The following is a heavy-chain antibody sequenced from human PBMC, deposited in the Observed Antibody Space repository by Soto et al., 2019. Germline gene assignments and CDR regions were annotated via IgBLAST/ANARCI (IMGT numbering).Heavy chain of an antibody. CDR1: GDSVSSPTW. D-gene: IGHD7-27*01. Sequence: QLQLQASGPGLVKPSETLSLTCVVCGDSVSSPTWWSWVRQPPGEGREWIGAVYHSGSTTYNSSPKSRVTTSVHKSNNQSSHRLTTIIAADTAVYYCATNTPIDADPHWGQGTLVTVSS. CDR2: VYHSGST. CDR3: ATNTPIDADPH. V-gene: IGHV4-4*02. J-gene: IGHJ4*02.